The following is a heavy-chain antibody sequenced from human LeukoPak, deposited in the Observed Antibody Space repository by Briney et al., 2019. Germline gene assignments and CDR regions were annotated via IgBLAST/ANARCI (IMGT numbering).Heavy chain of an antibody. V-gene: IGHV4-4*02. D-gene: IGHD3-3*01. Sequence: SETLFLTCAVSGGSISSSNWWSWVRRPPGKGLEWIGEIYHSGSTNYNPSLKSRVTISVDKSKNQFSLKLSSVTAADTAVYYCASRVNVLRSIDPWGQGTLVTVSS. J-gene: IGHJ5*02. CDR3: ASRVNVLRSIDP. CDR2: IYHSGST. CDR1: GGSISSSNW.